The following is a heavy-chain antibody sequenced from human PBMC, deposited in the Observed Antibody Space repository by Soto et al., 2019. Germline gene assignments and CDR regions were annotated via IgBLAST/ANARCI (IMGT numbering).Heavy chain of an antibody. D-gene: IGHD3-22*01. J-gene: IGHJ4*02. CDR3: ARDRITISGGYEYFDY. Sequence: QVQLVESGGGVVQPGRSLRLSCAASGFLFSSYAMHWVRQAPGKGLEWVAVTSYDGSNRYYAGSVKGRFTISRDNFKNTLYLQMNSLRPEDRAVYYSARDRITISGGYEYFDYWGQGTLVTVSS. CDR1: GFLFSSYA. V-gene: IGHV3-30-3*01. CDR2: TSYDGSNR.